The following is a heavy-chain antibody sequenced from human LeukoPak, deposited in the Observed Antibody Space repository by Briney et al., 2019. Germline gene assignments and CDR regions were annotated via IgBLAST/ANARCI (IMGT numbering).Heavy chain of an antibody. D-gene: IGHD6-19*01. CDR3: ARLLEGVAGTWGY. V-gene: IGHV5-51*01. CDR1: GYSFSTYW. Sequence: GESLKISCKGSGYSFSTYWIAWVRQVPGKGLEWMGIIYPGDSDTRYSPSFQGQVTISADKSIGTAYLQWSSLKASDTAMYYCARLLEGVAGTWGYWGQGTLVTVSS. J-gene: IGHJ4*02. CDR2: IYPGDSDT.